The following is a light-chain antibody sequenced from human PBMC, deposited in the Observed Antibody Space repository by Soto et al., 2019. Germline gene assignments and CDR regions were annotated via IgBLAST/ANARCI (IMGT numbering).Light chain of an antibody. Sequence: DIQMTQSPSTLSASIGDRVTVTCRASQSISTWLAWYQQKPGKAPILLIYKASSLESRVPSRFSGSGSGTEFTLTISSLQADDLETYYCQQYYSFSTFGQGTRVEIK. CDR1: QSISTW. V-gene: IGKV1-5*03. CDR2: KAS. J-gene: IGKJ1*01. CDR3: QQYYSFST.